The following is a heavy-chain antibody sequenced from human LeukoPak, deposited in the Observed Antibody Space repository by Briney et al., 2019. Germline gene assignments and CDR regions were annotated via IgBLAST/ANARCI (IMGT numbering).Heavy chain of an antibody. CDR1: GGSISSYY. V-gene: IGHV4-59*01. J-gene: IGHJ3*02. CDR2: IYYSGST. D-gene: IGHD6-19*01. Sequence: SETLSLTCTVSGGSISSYYWSWIRQPPGKGLEWIGYIYYSGSTNYNPSLKSRVTKSVAASKNQFSLKRSSVTAAGTAVYYCARDRQQWLVRGAFDIWGQGTMVTVSS. CDR3: ARDRQQWLVRGAFDI.